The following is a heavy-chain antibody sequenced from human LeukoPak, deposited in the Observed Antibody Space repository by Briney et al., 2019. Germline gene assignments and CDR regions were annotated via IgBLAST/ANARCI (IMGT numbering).Heavy chain of an antibody. J-gene: IGHJ5*02. D-gene: IGHD3-22*01. CDR2: LSYGGSDR. CDR1: GFTLTDYG. CDR3: ARDRINMMVLVHDSGLDL. Sequence: PGRSLRLSCAASGFTLTDYGIHWVRQAPGKGLEWVAVLSYGGSDRYYADSVNGRFTISRDISSDTVSLQMNSLRVEDTAVYFCARDRINMMVLVHDSGLDLWGQGTLVTVSS. V-gene: IGHV3-30*01.